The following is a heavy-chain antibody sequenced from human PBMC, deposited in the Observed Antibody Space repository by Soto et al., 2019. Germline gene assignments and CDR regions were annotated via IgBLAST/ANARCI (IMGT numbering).Heavy chain of an antibody. D-gene: IGHD1-1*01. CDR2: TSYRSKSYN. Sequence: SQTLSLTCAISGDSVSCNSAAWNWIRPSPSIGLEWLGRTSYRSKSYNDYAVSVKSRITIYPDTSQNQFSLQLNSVTPEPTAVYYCARDPGTRDPPDYYFYGMDVWGHGTTVTVSS. V-gene: IGHV6-1*01. J-gene: IGHJ6*02. CDR1: GDSVSCNSAA. CDR3: ARDPGTRDPPDYYFYGMDV.